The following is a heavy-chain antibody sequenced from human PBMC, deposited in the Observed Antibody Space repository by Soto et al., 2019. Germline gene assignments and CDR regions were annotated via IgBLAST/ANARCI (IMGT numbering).Heavy chain of an antibody. D-gene: IGHD5-18*01. V-gene: IGHV4-34*01. CDR2: INHSGST. CDR1: GGSFSGYY. CDR3: ASGRAEKRGYSYGRPKYYGMDV. J-gene: IGHJ6*02. Sequence: SETLSLTCAVYGGSFSGYYWSWIRQPPGKGLEWIGEINHSGSTNYNPSLKSRVTISVDTSKNQFSLKLSSVTAADTAVYYCASGRAEKRGYSYGRPKYYGMDVWGQGTTVTVS.